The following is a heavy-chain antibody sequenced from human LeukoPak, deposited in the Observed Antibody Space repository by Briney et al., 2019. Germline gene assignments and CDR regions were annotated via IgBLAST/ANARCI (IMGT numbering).Heavy chain of an antibody. J-gene: IGHJ6*02. CDR2: IYHSGST. CDR3: ARDKLVGYYYGMDV. D-gene: IGHD2-2*01. Sequence: PSGTLSLTCAVSGGSISSSNWWSWVRQPPGKGLEWIGEIYHSGSTNYDPSLKSRVTISVDTSKNQFSLKPSSVTAADTAMYYCARDKLVGYYYGMDVWGQGTTVTVSS. CDR1: GGSISSSNW. V-gene: IGHV4-4*02.